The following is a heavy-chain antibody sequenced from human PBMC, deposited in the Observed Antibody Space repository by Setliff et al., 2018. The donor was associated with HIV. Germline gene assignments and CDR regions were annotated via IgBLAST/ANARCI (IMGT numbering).Heavy chain of an antibody. CDR1: GYTFTSYG. V-gene: IGHV1-18*01. CDR3: ARVYYDSSGYLAYFDY. Sequence: GASVKVSCKASGYTFTSYGISWVRQAPGQGLEWMGWISAYNGNTNYAQKLQGRVTMTTDTSTSTAYVELRSLRSDDTAVYYCARVYYDSSGYLAYFDYWGQGTLVTVSS. D-gene: IGHD3-22*01. J-gene: IGHJ4*02. CDR2: ISAYNGNT.